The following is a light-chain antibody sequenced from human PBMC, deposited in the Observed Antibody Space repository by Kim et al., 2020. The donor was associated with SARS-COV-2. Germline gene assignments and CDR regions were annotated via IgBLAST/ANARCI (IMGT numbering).Light chain of an antibody. V-gene: IGKV3-11*01. CDR3: QQRSSWPLT. J-gene: IGKJ4*01. CDR2: GAS. Sequence: EIVLTQSPVTLSLSPGERATLSCRASQSVSSYLAWYQQKAGQAPRLLIYGASNRATGIPARFSGSGSGTDFTLTISSLEPEDFAVYYCQQRSSWPLTFGGGTKVDIK. CDR1: QSVSSY.